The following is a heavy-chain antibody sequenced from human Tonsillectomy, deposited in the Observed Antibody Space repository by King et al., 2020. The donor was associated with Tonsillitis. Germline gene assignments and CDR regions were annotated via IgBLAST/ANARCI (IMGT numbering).Heavy chain of an antibody. CDR1: GFTFNTYG. V-gene: IGHV3-30*18. J-gene: IGHJ4*02. Sequence: VQLVESGGGVVQPGRSLRLSCAASGFTFNTYGIHWVRQAPGKGLEWVAVISSDGSHKYYADSVKGRFTISRDNSKNTLYLQMNSLRPEDTAVYYCAKDLGYGGNAFDYWGQGTLVTVSS. CDR3: AKDLGYGGNAFDY. CDR2: ISSDGSHK. D-gene: IGHD4-23*01.